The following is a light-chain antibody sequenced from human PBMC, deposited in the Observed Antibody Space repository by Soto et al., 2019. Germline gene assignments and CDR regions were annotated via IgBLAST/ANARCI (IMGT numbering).Light chain of an antibody. CDR1: SSDVATYNF. Sequence: QSALTQPASVSGSPGQSITISCTGTSSDVATYNFVSWFQQLPGKAPKCIISDVTNRPSGVSNRSSGSKSGNTASLTISGLQAEDEADYYCSSYTSSGALVFGGGTQLTVL. V-gene: IGLV2-14*03. CDR2: DVT. J-gene: IGLJ2*01. CDR3: SSYTSSGALV.